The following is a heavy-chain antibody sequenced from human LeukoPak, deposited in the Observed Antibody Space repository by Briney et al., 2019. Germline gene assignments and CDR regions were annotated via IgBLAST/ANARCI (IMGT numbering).Heavy chain of an antibody. CDR1: GGSISSGGYY. V-gene: IGHV4-31*03. Sequence: SQTLSLTCTVSGGSISSGGYYWSWIRQHPGKGLEWIGYIYYSGSTYYNPSLKSRVTISVDTSKNQFPLKLSSVTAADTAAYYCAREAKRASIAAAGTSAWYFDLWGRGTLVTVSS. J-gene: IGHJ2*01. D-gene: IGHD6-13*01. CDR2: IYYSGST. CDR3: AREAKRASIAAAGTSAWYFDL.